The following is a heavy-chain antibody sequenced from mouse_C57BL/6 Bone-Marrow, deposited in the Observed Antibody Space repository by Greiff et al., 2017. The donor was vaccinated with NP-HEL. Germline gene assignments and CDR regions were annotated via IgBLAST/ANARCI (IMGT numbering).Heavy chain of an antibody. V-gene: IGHV1-64*01. CDR1: GYTFTSYW. CDR2: IHPNSGST. J-gene: IGHJ2*01. D-gene: IGHD2-2*01. Sequence: QVHVKQPGAELVKPGASVKLSCKASGYTFTSYWMHWVKQRPGQGLEWIGMIHPNSGSTNYNEKFKSKATLTVDKSSSTAYMQLSSLTSEDSAVYYCARNGYGGYWGQGTTLTVSS. CDR3: ARNGYGGY.